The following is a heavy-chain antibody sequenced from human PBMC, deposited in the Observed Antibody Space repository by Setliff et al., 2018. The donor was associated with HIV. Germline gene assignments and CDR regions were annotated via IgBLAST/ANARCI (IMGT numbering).Heavy chain of an antibody. V-gene: IGHV4-34*01. CDR3: ARGGLGAVGAIDY. D-gene: IGHD2-15*01. CDR2: IIHSGGT. Sequence: PSETLSLTCAVYGGSFSGYYWTWIRQPPGRGLEWIGEIIHSGGTNYNRSLKSRVTISVDTSKNQFSLNLSCVTAADTAVYYCARGGLGAVGAIDYWSQGTLVTVPQ. CDR1: GGSFSGYY. J-gene: IGHJ4*02.